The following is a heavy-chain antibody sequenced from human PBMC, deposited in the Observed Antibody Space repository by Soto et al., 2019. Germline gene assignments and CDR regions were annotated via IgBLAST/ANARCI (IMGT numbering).Heavy chain of an antibody. Sequence: EVQLVESGGGLVQPGGSLRPSCAASGFTFSNYDMHWVRPVAGKGLEWVSGLTTAGDTYYPCSVKGRFTISREKAKNSLYLQMNSRSAGDTAVYYFARELHGGSYGMDVWGQGTTVTFSS. CDR3: ARELHGGSYGMDV. J-gene: IGHJ6*02. V-gene: IGHV3-13*01. CDR1: GFTFSNYD. CDR2: LTTAGDT.